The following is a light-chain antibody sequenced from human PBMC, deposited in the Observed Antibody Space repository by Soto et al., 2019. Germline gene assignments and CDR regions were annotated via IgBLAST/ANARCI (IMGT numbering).Light chain of an antibody. V-gene: IGKV3-20*01. Sequence: EIVLTQSPGTLSLSPGERATLSCRASQSVSTNNLAWYQQRPGQAPRLLIYGASARAAGIPGRFSGSGSGTDFPLTISRLEPEDFAVYYCQQFDTSVWTFGQGTKVDIK. CDR2: GAS. J-gene: IGKJ1*01. CDR3: QQFDTSVWT. CDR1: QSVSTNN.